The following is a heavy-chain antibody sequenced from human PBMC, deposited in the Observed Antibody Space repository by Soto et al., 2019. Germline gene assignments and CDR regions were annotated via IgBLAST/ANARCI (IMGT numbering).Heavy chain of an antibody. V-gene: IGHV1-69*06. D-gene: IGHD6-6*01. CDR3: ARDAGGDSSSFGVSNWFDP. J-gene: IGHJ5*02. CDR2: IIPIFGTA. Sequence: SVKVSCKASGGTFNNYVINWVRQAPGQGLEWMAGIIPIFGTANYAQKFQGRVTITADKSTSTAYMELNSLRAEDTAVYYCARDAGGDSSSFGVSNWFDPWGQGTLVTVSS. CDR1: GGTFNNYV.